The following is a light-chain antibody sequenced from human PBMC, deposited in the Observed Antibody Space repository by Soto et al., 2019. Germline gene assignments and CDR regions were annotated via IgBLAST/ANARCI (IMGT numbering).Light chain of an antibody. V-gene: IGLV2-8*01. CDR3: SSFAGNNNLV. CDR1: SSDVGGYNY. CDR2: EVS. J-gene: IGLJ2*01. Sequence: QSALTQPPSASGSPGQSVTISCTGTSSDVGGYNYVSWYQQHPGKAPKLMISEVSKRPSGVHERFSGSKSGNTASLAVSGLQAEDEADYYCSSFAGNNNLVFGGGTKLTVL.